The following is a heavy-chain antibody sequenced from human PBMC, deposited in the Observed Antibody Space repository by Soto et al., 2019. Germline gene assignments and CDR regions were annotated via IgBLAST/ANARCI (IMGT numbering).Heavy chain of an antibody. CDR1: GFTFSSYA. D-gene: IGHD3-10*01. Sequence: GGSLRLSCAASGFTFSSYAMSWVRQAPGKGLEWVSTIGGSGGSTHYTDSVKGRFTISRDNSKNTLYLQMNSLRAEDTAVYYCARERRPMVLLGQPPRGNYYYYMDVWGKGTTVTVSS. J-gene: IGHJ6*03. CDR2: IGGSGGST. V-gene: IGHV3-23*01. CDR3: ARERRPMVLLGQPPRGNYYYYMDV.